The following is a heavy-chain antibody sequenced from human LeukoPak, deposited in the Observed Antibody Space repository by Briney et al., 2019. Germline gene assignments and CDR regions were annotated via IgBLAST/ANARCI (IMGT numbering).Heavy chain of an antibody. V-gene: IGHV4-39*01. CDR3: ARSRPETSGYYSTGIFDS. CDR1: GGSISSSGHY. CDR2: IYSNGNT. D-gene: IGHD3-22*01. J-gene: IGHJ4*02. Sequence: PSETLSLTCSVSGGSISSSGHYWGWIRQSPGRGLEWIGSIYSNGNTHYNPSLKSRVFISVDTSKNQFSLSVRSVTSADTAVFYCARSRPETSGYYSTGIFDSWGQGSLVTVSS.